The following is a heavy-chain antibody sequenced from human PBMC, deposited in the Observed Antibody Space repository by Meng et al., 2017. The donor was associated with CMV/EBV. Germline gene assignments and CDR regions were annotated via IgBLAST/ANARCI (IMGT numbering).Heavy chain of an antibody. V-gene: IGHV3-15*01. CDR1: W. CDR3: ATVYGGYYYDSSGYYLGFDY. CDR2: IKSKTDGGTT. D-gene: IGHD3-22*01. Sequence: WMSWVGQARGKGLEWVGRIKSKTDGGTTDYAAPVKGRFTISRDDSKNTLYLQMNSLKTEDTAVYYCATVYGGYYYDSSGYYLGFDYWGQGTLVTVSS. J-gene: IGHJ4*02.